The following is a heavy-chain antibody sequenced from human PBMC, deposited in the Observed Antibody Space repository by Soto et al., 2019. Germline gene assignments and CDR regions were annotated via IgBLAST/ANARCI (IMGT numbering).Heavy chain of an antibody. J-gene: IGHJ4*02. Sequence: PGGSLRLSCAASGFAFKIYAIHWVRQAPGKGLEWVAVISHDGTNRYYTDSVRGRFTISRDNSKNTVYLEMDSLRADDTAVYYCARSSGVPTPDFDYWGQGTLVPVTS. CDR3: ARSSGVPTPDFDY. V-gene: IGHV3-30-3*01. CDR2: ISHDGTNR. D-gene: IGHD3-3*01. CDR1: GFAFKIYA.